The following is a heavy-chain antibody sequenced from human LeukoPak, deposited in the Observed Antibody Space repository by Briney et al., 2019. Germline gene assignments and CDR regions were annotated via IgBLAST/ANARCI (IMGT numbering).Heavy chain of an antibody. CDR3: ARRGNYGSGSYFDY. D-gene: IGHD3-10*01. CDR2: INWNGGST. Sequence: GGSLRLSCAASGFTFSDYNMRWIRQAPGKGLEWVSGINWNGGSTGYADSVKGRFTISRDNAKNSLYLQMNSLRAEDTAVYYCARRGNYGSGSYFDYWGQGTLVTVSS. V-gene: IGHV3-20*04. CDR1: GFTFSDYN. J-gene: IGHJ4*02.